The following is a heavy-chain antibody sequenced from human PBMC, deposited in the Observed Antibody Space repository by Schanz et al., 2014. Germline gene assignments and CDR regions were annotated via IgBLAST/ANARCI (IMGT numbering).Heavy chain of an antibody. V-gene: IGHV3-23*01. D-gene: IGHD4-17*01. CDR1: EFTFSSYK. CDR2: ISGSGGST. J-gene: IGHJ4*02. CDR3: ARPRFDYGEVDY. Sequence: DVQLLESGGGLVQPGGSLRLSCEASEFTFSSYKMNWVRQAPGKGLEWVSAISGSGGSTYYADSVKGRFTISRDRFQNTLYLRMSSLRAEDTAVYYCARPRFDYGEVDYWGQGTLVTVSS.